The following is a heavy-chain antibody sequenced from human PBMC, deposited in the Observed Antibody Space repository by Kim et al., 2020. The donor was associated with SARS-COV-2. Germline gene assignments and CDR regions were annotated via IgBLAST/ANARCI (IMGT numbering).Heavy chain of an antibody. J-gene: IGHJ5*02. D-gene: IGHD6-19*01. CDR3: AKDGSGWYDMGEGFDP. Sequence: SVMGRFTISRDNYKNTLYLQMDSLRDEDTAVYYCAKDGSGWYDMGEGFDPWGQGTLVTVSP. V-gene: IGHV3-23*01.